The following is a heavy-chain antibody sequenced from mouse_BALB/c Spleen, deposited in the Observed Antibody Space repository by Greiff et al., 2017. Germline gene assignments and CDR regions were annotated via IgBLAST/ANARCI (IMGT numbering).Heavy chain of an antibody. J-gene: IGHJ3*01. D-gene: IGHD2-4*01. V-gene: IGHV2-9*02. Sequence: QVQLKESGPGLVAPSQSLSITCTVSGFSLTSYGVHWVRQPPGKGLEWLGVIWAGGSTNYNSALMSRLSISKDNSKSQVFLKMNSLQTDDTAMNYCARDRDYDDGAWFAYWGQGTLVTVSA. CDR1: GFSLTSYG. CDR2: IWAGGST. CDR3: ARDRDYDDGAWFAY.